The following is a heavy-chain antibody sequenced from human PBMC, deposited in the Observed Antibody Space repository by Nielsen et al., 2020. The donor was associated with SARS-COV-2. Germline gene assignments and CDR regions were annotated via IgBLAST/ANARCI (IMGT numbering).Heavy chain of an antibody. CDR3: ARETMDYTSSFVDY. CDR1: GFTVSSNY. Sequence: GESLKISCAASGFTVSSNYMSWVRQAPGKGLEWVSVIYSGGSTYYADSVKGRFTISRDNSKDTLYLHVDSLRLEDTAVYFCARETMDYTSSFVDYWGQGTLVTVSP. J-gene: IGHJ4*02. CDR2: IYSGGST. D-gene: IGHD4/OR15-4a*01. V-gene: IGHV3-53*05.